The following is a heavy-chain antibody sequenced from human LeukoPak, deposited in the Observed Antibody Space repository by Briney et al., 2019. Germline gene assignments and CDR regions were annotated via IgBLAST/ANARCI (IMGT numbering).Heavy chain of an antibody. CDR2: IYSGGGT. D-gene: IGHD3-10*01. J-gene: IGHJ4*02. CDR1: GFTVSSNY. Sequence: GGSLRLSCAASGFTVSSNYVSWVRQAPGKGLEWVSVIYSGGGTNYADSVKGRFTISRDNAKNSLYLQMNSLRAEDTAVYYCAKSLIWFGELFLDYWGQGTLVTVSS. CDR3: AKSLIWFGELFLDY. V-gene: IGHV3-66*02.